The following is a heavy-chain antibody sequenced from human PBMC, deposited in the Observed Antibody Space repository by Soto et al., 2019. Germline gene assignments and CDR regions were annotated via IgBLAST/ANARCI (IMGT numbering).Heavy chain of an antibody. CDR2: IKSKTDGGTT. J-gene: IGHJ6*02. V-gene: IGHV3-15*01. CDR3: TTAGYYYYGRDV. CDR1: GFTFSNAW. Sequence: EVQLVESGGGLVKPGGSLRLSCAASGFTFSNAWMSWVRQAPGKGLEWVGRIKSKTDGGTTDYAAPVKGRFTISRDDANNTLYQQVNSLKTEDTAVYSGTTAGYYYYGRDVWGQGTTVSVSS.